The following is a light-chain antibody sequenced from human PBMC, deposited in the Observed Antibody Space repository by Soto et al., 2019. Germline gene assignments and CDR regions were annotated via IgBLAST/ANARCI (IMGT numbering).Light chain of an antibody. CDR2: GGA. CDR1: QSVSIS. V-gene: IGKV3-15*01. Sequence: EILLTQSPATLSVSPGERATISCRASQSVSISLAWYQQKPGQSPRLLIYGGASRATGTPARFSASGSGTEFTLTISSLQSDDFAVYYCQQYKDWLALTFGGGTKVEIK. CDR3: QQYKDWLALT. J-gene: IGKJ4*01.